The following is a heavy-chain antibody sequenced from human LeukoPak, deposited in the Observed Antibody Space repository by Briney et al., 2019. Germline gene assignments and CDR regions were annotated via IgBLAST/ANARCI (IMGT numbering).Heavy chain of an antibody. J-gene: IGHJ4*02. D-gene: IGHD3-22*01. V-gene: IGHV4-30-2*02. CDR3: AGNYYDSSGYYYDDY. CDR2: IYHSGST. CDR1: GGSISSGGYS. Sequence: PSQTLSLTCAVSGGSISSGGYSWSWIRQPPGKGLEWIGYIYHSGSTYYNPSLKSRVTISVDTSKNQFSLKLSSVTAADTAVYYCAGNYYDSSGYYYDDYWGQGTLVTVSS.